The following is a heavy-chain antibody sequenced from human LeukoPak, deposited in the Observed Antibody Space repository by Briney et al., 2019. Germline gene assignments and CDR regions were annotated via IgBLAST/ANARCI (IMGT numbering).Heavy chain of an antibody. CDR1: GVSVSSASYY. CDR3: ARGGSTGTNLNWVDP. Sequence: SETLSLTCTVSGVSVSSASYYWSWIRQPPGKGLEWIGYIYYSGSTNYNPSLKSRVTISVDTSKNQFSLKLSSVTAADTAVYYCARGGSTGTNLNWVDPWGQGTLVTVSS. J-gene: IGHJ5*02. CDR2: IYYSGST. V-gene: IGHV4-61*01. D-gene: IGHD1-1*01.